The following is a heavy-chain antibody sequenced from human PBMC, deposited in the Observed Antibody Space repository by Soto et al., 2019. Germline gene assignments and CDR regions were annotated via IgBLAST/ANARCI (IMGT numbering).Heavy chain of an antibody. CDR1: GGSFSGYY. V-gene: IGHV4-34*01. D-gene: IGHD3-3*01. CDR2: INHSGST. CDR3: ARMRATIFSLYCFAP. J-gene: IGHJ5*02. Sequence: ETLSLTCAVYGGSFSGYYWSWIRQPPGKGLEWIGEINHSGSTNYNPSLKSRVTISVDTSKNQFSLKLSSVTAADTAVYYCARMRATIFSLYCFAPWGRAPLVT.